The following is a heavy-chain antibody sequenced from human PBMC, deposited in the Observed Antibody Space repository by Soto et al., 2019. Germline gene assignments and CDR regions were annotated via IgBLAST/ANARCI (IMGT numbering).Heavy chain of an antibody. CDR2: ISSSSSTI. D-gene: IGHD4-4*01. CDR1: GFTFSSYS. CDR3: ARERALSNYPDY. Sequence: EVQLVESGGGLVQPGGSLRLSCAASGFTFSSYSMNWVRQAPGKGLEWISYISSSSSTIYYAYSVKGRFTISRDNAKNSLYLQTNSMRAEDTAVYYCARERALSNYPDYWGQGTLVTVSS. J-gene: IGHJ4*02. V-gene: IGHV3-48*01.